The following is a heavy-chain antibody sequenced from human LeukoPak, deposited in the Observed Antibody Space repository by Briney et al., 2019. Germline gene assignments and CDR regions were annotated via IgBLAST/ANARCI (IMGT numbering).Heavy chain of an antibody. D-gene: IGHD3-22*01. V-gene: IGHV5-51*01. J-gene: IGHJ4*02. Sequence: GESLKISCKGSGYSFTSYWISWVRQMPGKGLEWMGIIYPGDSDTRHSPSFQGQVTISADKSISTAYLQWSSLKASDTAMYYCARHPYHDSSGYYLPYFDYWGQGTLVTVSS. CDR2: IYPGDSDT. CDR1: GYSFTSYW. CDR3: ARHPYHDSSGYYLPYFDY.